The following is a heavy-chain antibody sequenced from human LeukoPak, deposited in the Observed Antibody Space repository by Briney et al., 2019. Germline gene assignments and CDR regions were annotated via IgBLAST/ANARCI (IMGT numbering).Heavy chain of an antibody. Sequence: GGSLRLSCAASGFTFSGYAMSWVRQAPGKGLEWVSAISGSGGSTYYADSVKGRFTISRDNSKNTLYLQMNSLRAEDTAVYYCAKDGGYDFWSGYSFDYWGQGTLVTVSS. V-gene: IGHV3-23*01. J-gene: IGHJ4*02. CDR3: AKDGGYDFWSGYSFDY. CDR2: ISGSGGST. D-gene: IGHD3-3*01. CDR1: GFTFSGYA.